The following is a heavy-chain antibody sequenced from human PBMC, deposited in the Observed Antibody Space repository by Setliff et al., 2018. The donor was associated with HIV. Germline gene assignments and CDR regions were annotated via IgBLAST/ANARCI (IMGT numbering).Heavy chain of an antibody. D-gene: IGHD6-19*01. CDR1: GYSISSGYY. CDR2: IYHSGST. Sequence: SETLSLTCAVSGYSISSGYYWGWIRQPPGKGLEWIGSIYHSGSTYYNPSLQSRITISVDTSQNQFSLKVSSVTASDTAVYYCASQGRSGWLWGGFVSWGQGTLVTVSS. J-gene: IGHJ4*02. CDR3: ASQGRSGWLWGGFVS. V-gene: IGHV4-38-2*01.